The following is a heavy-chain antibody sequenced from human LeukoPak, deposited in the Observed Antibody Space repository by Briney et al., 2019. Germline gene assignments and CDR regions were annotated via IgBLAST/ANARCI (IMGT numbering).Heavy chain of an antibody. CDR1: GYTFTGYY. CDR2: INPNSGGT. V-gene: IGHV1-2*02. CDR3: ARGFIGYCSSTSCYKVGYFDY. J-gene: IGHJ4*02. D-gene: IGHD2-2*02. Sequence: GASVKVSCKASGYTFTGYYMHWVRQAPGQGLEWMGWINPNSGGTNYAQKFQGRVTMTRDTSISTAYMELSRLRSDDTAVYYCARGFIGYCSSTSCYKVGYFDYWGQGTLVTVSS.